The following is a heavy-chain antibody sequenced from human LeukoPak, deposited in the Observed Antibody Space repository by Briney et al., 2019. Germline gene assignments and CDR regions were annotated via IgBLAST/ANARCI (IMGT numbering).Heavy chain of an antibody. CDR2: MSPSGTT. CDR1: GDSVSSGSYY. Sequence: PSETLSLTCTVSGDSVSSGSYYLSWIRQPPGKGLDWIAYMSPSGTTNYNPSLKNRVTTSVDTSRTQFSLRLSSVTAADTAVYYCARGQDDRSGTFDYWGQGTLVTVSS. D-gene: IGHD3-22*01. J-gene: IGHJ4*02. CDR3: ARGQDDRSGTFDY. V-gene: IGHV4-61*01.